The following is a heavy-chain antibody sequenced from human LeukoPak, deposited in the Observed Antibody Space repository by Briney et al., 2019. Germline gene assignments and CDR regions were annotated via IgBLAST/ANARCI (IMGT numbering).Heavy chain of an antibody. CDR1: GFTFSNYG. J-gene: IGHJ4*02. CDR2: ISYDGSNN. V-gene: IGHV3-30*18. Sequence: HPGGSLRLSCAASGFTFSNYGMHWVRQAPGKGLEWVAVISYDGSNNYYADSVKGRFTISRDNSRNTLYLKMSSLRGEDTAVYYCAKGVDIVVVRAAVDYWGQGTLVTVSS. CDR3: AKGVDIVVVRAAVDY. D-gene: IGHD2-2*03.